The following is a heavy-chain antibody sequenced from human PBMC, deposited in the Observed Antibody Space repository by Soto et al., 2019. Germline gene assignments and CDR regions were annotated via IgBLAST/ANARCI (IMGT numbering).Heavy chain of an antibody. V-gene: IGHV3-74*01. CDR2: INSDGSST. CDR1: GFTFSSYW. CDR3: AKDPTGYSSSWYSFLHRPVAYYGKDV. Sequence: GGSLRLSCAASGFTFSSYWMHWVRQAPGKGQVWVSRINSDGSSTSYADSVKGRFTISRDNAKNTLYLQMNSLRAEDTAVYYCAKDPTGYSSSWYSFLHRPVAYYGKDVWGQGTTVTVSS. D-gene: IGHD6-13*01. J-gene: IGHJ6*02.